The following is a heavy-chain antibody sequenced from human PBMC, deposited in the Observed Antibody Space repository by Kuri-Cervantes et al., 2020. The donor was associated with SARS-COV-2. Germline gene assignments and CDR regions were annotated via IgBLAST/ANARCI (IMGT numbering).Heavy chain of an antibody. CDR3: AREGGTYYDFWSGYHGCCMDV. D-gene: IGHD3-3*01. J-gene: IGHJ6*02. Sequence: AVKVFCKAAGGSFSSYAISWVRQDPGQGLEWMGRIITILGIANYSQKFQGRVTITADKTTSTAYMELSSLRSEDTAVYYCAREGGTYYDFWSGYHGCCMDVWGQGTTVTVSS. CDR1: GGSFSSYA. V-gene: IGHV1-69*04. CDR2: IITILGIA.